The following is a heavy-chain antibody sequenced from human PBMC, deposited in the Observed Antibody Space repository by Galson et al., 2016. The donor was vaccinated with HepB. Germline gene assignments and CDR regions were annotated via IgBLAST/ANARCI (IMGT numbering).Heavy chain of an antibody. CDR3: AREGRGGKLSLHWFDP. CDR2: INPSGGST. D-gene: IGHD3-16*01. V-gene: IGHV1-46*01. J-gene: IGHJ5*02. CDR1: GYSFINYF. Sequence: SVKVSCKASGYSFINYFMHWVRQAPGQGLEWMGIINPSGGSTSYAQKFQGRVTMTRDTSTSTVYMELSSLIFEDTAMYYCAREGRGGKLSLHWFDPWGQGTLVTVSS.